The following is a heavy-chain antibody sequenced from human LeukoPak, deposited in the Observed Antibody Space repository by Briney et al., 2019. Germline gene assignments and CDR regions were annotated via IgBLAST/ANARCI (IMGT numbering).Heavy chain of an antibody. J-gene: IGHJ5*02. CDR2: INPNSGGT. D-gene: IGHD3-10*01. CDR1: GYTFTGYY. V-gene: IGHV1-2*02. CDR3: ARDQASGWFDP. Sequence: ASVEVSCKASGYTFTGYYMHWVRQAPGQGLERMGWINPNSGGTNYAQKFQGRVTMTRDTSISTAYMELSRLRSDDTAVYYCARDQASGWFDPWGQGTLVTVSS.